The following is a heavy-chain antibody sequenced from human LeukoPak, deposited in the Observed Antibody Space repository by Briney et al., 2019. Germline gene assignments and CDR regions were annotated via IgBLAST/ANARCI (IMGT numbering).Heavy chain of an antibody. J-gene: IGHJ5*02. V-gene: IGHV4-59*12. D-gene: IGHD3-9*01. CDR3: AREPTSYYDILTGYYEGGP. CDR1: GGSISSYY. Sequence: SETLSLSCTVSGGSISSYYWSWIRQPPGKGLEWIGYIYYSGSTYYNPSLKSRVTISVDTSKNQFSLKLSSVTAADTAVYYCAREPTSYYDILTGYYEGGPWGQGTLVTVSS. CDR2: IYYSGST.